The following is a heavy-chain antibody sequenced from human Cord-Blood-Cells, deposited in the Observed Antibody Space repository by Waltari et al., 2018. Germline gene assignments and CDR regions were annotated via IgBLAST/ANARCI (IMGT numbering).Heavy chain of an antibody. Sequence: QVQLVQSGAEVKKPGASVKVSCKASGYTFTGYYMHWVRQAPGQGLEWMGWINRNSGGTNYAQKFQGRVTMTRDTSISTAYMELSRLRSDDTAVYYCAWSYCGGDCYSKLGYWGQGTLVTVSS. V-gene: IGHV1-2*02. CDR2: INRNSGGT. J-gene: IGHJ4*02. CDR1: GYTFTGYY. D-gene: IGHD2-21*01. CDR3: AWSYCGGDCYSKLGY.